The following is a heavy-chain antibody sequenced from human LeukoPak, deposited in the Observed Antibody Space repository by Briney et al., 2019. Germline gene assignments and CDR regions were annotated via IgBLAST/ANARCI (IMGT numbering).Heavy chain of an antibody. D-gene: IGHD3-22*01. CDR2: ISYDGSNK. CDR3: AKERYDSSGSHDY. J-gene: IGHJ4*02. CDR1: GYTFTTYA. Sequence: SCKASGYTFTTYAMNWVRQAPGKGLEWVAVISYDGSNKYYADSVKGRFTISRDNSKNTLYLQMNSLRAEDTAVYYCAKERYDSSGSHDYWGQGTLVTVSS. V-gene: IGHV3-30*04.